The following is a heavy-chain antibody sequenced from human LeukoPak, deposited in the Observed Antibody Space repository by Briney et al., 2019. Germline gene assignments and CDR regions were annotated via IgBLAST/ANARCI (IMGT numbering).Heavy chain of an antibody. Sequence: ASVKVSCKVSGYTLTELSMHWVRQAPGKGLEWMGGFDPEDGETIYAQKFQGRVTVTEDTSTDTAYMELSSLRSEDTAVYYCATFRVTMVRGVIHYYYYGMDVWGQGTTVTVSS. V-gene: IGHV1-24*01. J-gene: IGHJ6*02. CDR3: ATFRVTMVRGVIHYYYYGMDV. CDR1: GYTLTELS. CDR2: FDPEDGET. D-gene: IGHD3-10*01.